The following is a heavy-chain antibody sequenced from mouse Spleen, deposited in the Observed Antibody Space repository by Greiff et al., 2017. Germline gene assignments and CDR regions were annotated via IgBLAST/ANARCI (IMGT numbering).Heavy chain of an antibody. CDR3: AREDLGLWYFDV. Sequence: EVKVVESGGGLVKLGGSLKLSCAASGFTFSSYAMSWVRQTPEKRLEWVATISSGGGNTYYPDSVKGRFTISRDNAKNTLYLQMSSLKSEDTAMYYCAREDLGLWYFDVWGAGTTVTVSS. CDR1: GFTFSSYA. CDR2: ISSGGGNT. D-gene: IGHD4-1*01. J-gene: IGHJ1*01. V-gene: IGHV5-9*04.